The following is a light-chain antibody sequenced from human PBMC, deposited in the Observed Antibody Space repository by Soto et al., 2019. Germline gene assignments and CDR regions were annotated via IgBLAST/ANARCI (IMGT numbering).Light chain of an antibody. Sequence: QTAFTQAPSVCGAAGQSITIACTATISDLASYNRVSWYQRPPGTGPKLVIYEVSNRPSGIPDRFSGYKYGNTASLTISGLQAEDEAEYCWSLYATASTYFFGTGTTVTV. CDR1: ISDLASYNR. CDR2: EVS. CDR3: SLYATASTYF. J-gene: IGLJ1*01. V-gene: IGLV2-18*01.